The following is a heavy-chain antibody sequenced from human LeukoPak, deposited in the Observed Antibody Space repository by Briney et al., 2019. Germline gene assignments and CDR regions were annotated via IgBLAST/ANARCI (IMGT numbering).Heavy chain of an antibody. Sequence: GRSLRLSCAASGFTFSSYGMHWVRQAPGKGLEGVAVIWYDGSNKYYADSVKGRFTISRDNSKNTLYLQMNSLRAEDTAVYYCARDLSSYGYYGWFDPWGQGTLVTVSS. CDR1: GFTFSSYG. V-gene: IGHV3-33*01. D-gene: IGHD5-18*01. CDR2: IWYDGSNK. J-gene: IGHJ5*02. CDR3: ARDLSSYGYYGWFDP.